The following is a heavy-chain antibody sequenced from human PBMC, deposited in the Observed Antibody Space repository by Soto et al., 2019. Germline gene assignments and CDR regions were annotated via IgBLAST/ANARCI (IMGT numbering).Heavy chain of an antibody. CDR3: ARDTGDGTFDF. Sequence: SETLSLTCTVSGGSISSSSYYWGWIRQPPGKGLEWIGSIYYSGSTYYNPSLKSRVTISRDTSASTAYMELTSLRSEETAVYYCARDTGDGTFDFWGQGTLVTVSS. CDR1: GGSISSSSYY. V-gene: IGHV4-39*02. CDR2: IYYSGST. D-gene: IGHD7-27*01. J-gene: IGHJ4*02.